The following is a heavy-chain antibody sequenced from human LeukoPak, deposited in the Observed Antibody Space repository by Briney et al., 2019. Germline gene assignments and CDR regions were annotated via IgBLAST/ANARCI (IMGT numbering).Heavy chain of an antibody. CDR3: ATDPPGFAVDV. V-gene: IGHV1-24*01. CDR2: FDPEDGET. Sequence: ASVKVSCKVSGYTLTELSMHWVRQAPGKGLEWMGGFDPEDGETIYAQKFQGRVTMTEGTSTDTAYMELSSLRSEDTAVYYCATDPPGFAVDVWGQGTTVTVSS. J-gene: IGHJ6*02. CDR1: GYTLTELS. D-gene: IGHD3-10*01.